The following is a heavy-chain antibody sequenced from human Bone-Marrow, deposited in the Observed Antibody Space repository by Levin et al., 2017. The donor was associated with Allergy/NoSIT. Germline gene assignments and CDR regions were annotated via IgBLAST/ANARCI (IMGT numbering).Heavy chain of an antibody. Sequence: GGSLRLSCAASGFTFSSYAMSWVRQAPGKGLEWVAYISGSGGSTDYADAVKGRFTISRDNSKNSLYLPMNSLRGEDTAFYHCAKDRKALNGFDYWGQGTLVTVSS. J-gene: IGHJ4*02. CDR3: AKDRKALNGFDY. CDR2: ISGSGGST. V-gene: IGHV3-23*01. CDR1: GFTFSSYA. D-gene: IGHD2-8*01.